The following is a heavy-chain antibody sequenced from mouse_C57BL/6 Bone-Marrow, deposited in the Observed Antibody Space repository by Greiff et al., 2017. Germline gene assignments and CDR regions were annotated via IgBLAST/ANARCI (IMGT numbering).Heavy chain of an antibody. Sequence: EVKVVESGGGLVQPGESLKLSCESNEYEFPSHDMSWVRKTPEKRLELVAAINSDGGSTYYPDTMERRFIISRDKTKKTLYLQMSSLWAEDTAFYYGARHYYGSSLYFDYWGQGTTLTVSS. CDR2: INSDGGST. V-gene: IGHV5-2*01. J-gene: IGHJ2*01. CDR3: ARHYYGSSLYFDY. CDR1: EYEFPSHD. D-gene: IGHD1-1*01.